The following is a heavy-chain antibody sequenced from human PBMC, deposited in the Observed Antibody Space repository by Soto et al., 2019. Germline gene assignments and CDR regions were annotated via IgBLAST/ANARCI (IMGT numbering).Heavy chain of an antibody. D-gene: IGHD3-3*01. CDR3: ARLPVDTITSLDY. CDR2: INSDGSSI. J-gene: IGHJ4*02. V-gene: IGHV3-74*01. Sequence: EVQLVESGGDLVQPGGFLRLSCATSGFNFSRYWMHWVRQVPGKGLVWVSRINSDGSSISYSDSVKGRFTISRDNAKITLYLQMNSLRVEDTAVYYCARLPVDTITSLDYWGQGTLVTVSS. CDR1: GFNFSRYW.